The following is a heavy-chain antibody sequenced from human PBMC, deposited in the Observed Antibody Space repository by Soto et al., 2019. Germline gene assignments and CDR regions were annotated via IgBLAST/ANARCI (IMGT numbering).Heavy chain of an antibody. Sequence: ASVKVSCKASGYTFTNFGISWVRQAPGQGLEWMGWISAYNGNTNYAQKFQGRVTITTDKSTSTAYMELSSLRSEDMAVYYCARYVQGIADYWGQGTLVTV. V-gene: IGHV1-18*03. CDR3: ARYVQGIADY. CDR1: GYTFTNFG. CDR2: ISAYNGNT. J-gene: IGHJ4*02. D-gene: IGHD6-13*01.